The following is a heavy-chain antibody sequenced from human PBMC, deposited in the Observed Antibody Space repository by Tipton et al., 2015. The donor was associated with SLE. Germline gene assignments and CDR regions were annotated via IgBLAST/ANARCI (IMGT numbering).Heavy chain of an antibody. J-gene: IGHJ2*01. D-gene: IGHD6-13*01. Sequence: VQLVQSGAGVKKPGESLRISCRASGYSFTSYWIGWVRQTPGKGLEWMGIIYPGDSDTRYSPSFQGQATISADKSISTAYLQWSSLKASDTAMYYCARRGVIAAAGTGWYFDLWGRGTLVTVSS. CDR2: IYPGDSDT. V-gene: IGHV5-51*01. CDR3: ARRGVIAAAGTGWYFDL. CDR1: GYSFTSYW.